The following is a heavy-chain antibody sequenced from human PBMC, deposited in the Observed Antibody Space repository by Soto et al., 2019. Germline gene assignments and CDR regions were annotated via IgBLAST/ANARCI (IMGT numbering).Heavy chain of an antibody. Sequence: ASVTLSLTCTVSGVSISSGGYYLRWIRQHPGKGLEWIGYIYYSGSTYYNPSLKSRVTISVDTSKNQFSLKLSSVTAADTAVYYCARVCGGDCHYGMDVWGQGTTVTVSS. V-gene: IGHV4-31*03. J-gene: IGHJ6*02. CDR1: GVSISSGGYY. CDR3: ARVCGGDCHYGMDV. CDR2: IYYSGST. D-gene: IGHD2-21*02.